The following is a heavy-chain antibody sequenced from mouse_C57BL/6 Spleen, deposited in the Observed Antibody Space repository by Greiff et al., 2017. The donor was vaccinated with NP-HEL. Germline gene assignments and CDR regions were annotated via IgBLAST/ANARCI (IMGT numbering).Heavy chain of an antibody. CDR1: GYTFTSYT. J-gene: IGHJ1*03. CDR3: ATYGNDGYLDV. CDR2: INPSSGYT. D-gene: IGHD2-2*01. Sequence: VQREEEGAELARPGTSVKMSCKASGYTFTSYTMHWVNQRPGKGLEWIGYINPSSGYTKYNQKFKDKATLTADKSSSTAYMQLSSLTSEDSAVYYCATYGNDGYLDVWGTGTTVTVSS. V-gene: IGHV1-4*01.